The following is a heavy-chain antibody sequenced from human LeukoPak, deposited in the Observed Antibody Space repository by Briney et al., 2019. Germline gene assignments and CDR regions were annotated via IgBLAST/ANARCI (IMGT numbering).Heavy chain of an antibody. Sequence: SETLSLACTVSGGSISSQYWSWVRQPPGRGLEWIGYIYYSGTTNYNPSLKSRFTISVDTTKNQFSLQLRSVTAADTAVYYCARGLTYYDILTAYYTFPYFDYWGQGTLVTVSS. CDR2: IYYSGTT. CDR1: GGSISSQY. D-gene: IGHD3-9*01. J-gene: IGHJ4*02. CDR3: ARGLTYYDILTAYYTFPYFDY. V-gene: IGHV4-59*11.